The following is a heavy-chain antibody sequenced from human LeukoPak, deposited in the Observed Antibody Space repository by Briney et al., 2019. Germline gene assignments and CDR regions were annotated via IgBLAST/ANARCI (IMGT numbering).Heavy chain of an antibody. Sequence: GASVKVSCKASGYTFTGYYMHWVRQAPGQGLEWMGWIKPNSGGTNYAQKFQGRVTMTRDTSISTAYMELSRLRSDDTAVYYCARQPPGYCSGGSCYGDWFDPWGQGTLVTVSS. D-gene: IGHD2-15*01. V-gene: IGHV1-2*02. J-gene: IGHJ5*02. CDR1: GYTFTGYY. CDR2: IKPNSGGT. CDR3: ARQPPGYCSGGSCYGDWFDP.